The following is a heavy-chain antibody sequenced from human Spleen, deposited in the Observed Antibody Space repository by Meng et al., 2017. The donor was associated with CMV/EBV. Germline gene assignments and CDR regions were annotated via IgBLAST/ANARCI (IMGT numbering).Heavy chain of an antibody. CDR1: GFTFSSFA. D-gene: IGHD3-3*01. Sequence: GGSLRLSCGVSGFTFSSFAMHWVRQAPGKGLEWVAVISYDGGNRYYADSVKGRFTVSRDDSMSTLYLQMNSLRAEDTAVYFCARELQTTIFGVVLNGYGLDVWGQGTTVTVSS. V-gene: IGHV3-30*04. CDR2: ISYDGGNR. CDR3: ARELQTTIFGVVLNGYGLDV. J-gene: IGHJ6*02.